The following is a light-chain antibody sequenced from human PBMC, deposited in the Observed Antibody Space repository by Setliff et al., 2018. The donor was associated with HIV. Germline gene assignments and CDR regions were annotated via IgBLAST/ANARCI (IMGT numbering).Light chain of an antibody. CDR2: EVS. CDR3: SSYAGSNNYV. J-gene: IGLJ1*01. V-gene: IGLV2-8*01. Sequence: QSALTQPPSASGSPGQSVTISCTGTSSDVGGYNYVSWYQQHPGKAPKLMIYEVSKWPSGVPDRFSGSKSGNTASLTVSGLQAEDEAGYYCSSYAGSNNYVFGTGTKVTVL. CDR1: SSDVGGYNY.